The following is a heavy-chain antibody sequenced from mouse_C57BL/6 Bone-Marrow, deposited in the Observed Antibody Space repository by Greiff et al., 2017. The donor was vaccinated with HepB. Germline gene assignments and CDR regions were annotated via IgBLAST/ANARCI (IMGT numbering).Heavy chain of an antibody. V-gene: IGHV1-81*01. CDR1: GYTFTSYG. Sequence: VQLVESGAELARPGASVKLSCKASGYTFTSYGISWVKQRTGQGLEWIGEIYPRSGNTYYNEKFKGKATLTADKSSSTAYMELRSLTSEDSAVYFCASPPFAYWGQGTLVTVSA. CDR3: ASPPFAY. CDR2: IYPRSGNT. J-gene: IGHJ3*01.